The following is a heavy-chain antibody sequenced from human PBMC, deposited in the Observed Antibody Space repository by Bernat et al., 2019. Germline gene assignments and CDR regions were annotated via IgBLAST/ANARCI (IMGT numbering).Heavy chain of an antibody. CDR3: ARGYRNFDY. D-gene: IGHD4-11*01. CDR2: ISPYNGNA. CDR1: GYTFSTYK. J-gene: IGHJ4*02. Sequence: QVHLVQSGADVKKPGASVKVSCEASGYTFSTYKITWVRQAPGQGLEWTGWISPYNGNANYAQNFQGRVTMTTDTSTSTAYMELTSLGSDDTAIYYCARGYRNFDYWGQGTLVSVSS. V-gene: IGHV1-18*01.